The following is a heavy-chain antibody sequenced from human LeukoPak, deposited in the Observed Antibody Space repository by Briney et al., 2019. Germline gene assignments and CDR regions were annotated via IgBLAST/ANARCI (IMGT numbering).Heavy chain of an antibody. Sequence: GGSLRLSCAASGFTFSSYAMSWVRQAPGKGLEWVSAISGSGGSTYYADSVKGRFTISRDNSKNTLYLQMNSLRAEDTAVYYCAKDPELLWLGDIGYFDYWGQGTLVTVSS. V-gene: IGHV3-23*01. CDR2: ISGSGGST. CDR3: AKDPELLWLGDIGYFDY. CDR1: GFTFSSYA. J-gene: IGHJ4*02. D-gene: IGHD3-10*01.